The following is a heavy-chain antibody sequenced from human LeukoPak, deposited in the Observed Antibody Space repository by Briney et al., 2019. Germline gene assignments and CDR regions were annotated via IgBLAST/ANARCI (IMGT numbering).Heavy chain of an antibody. Sequence: PGRSLRLSCAASGFTFSSYGMHWVRQDPGKGLEGVAVISYDGSNKYYADSVKGRFTISRDNSKNTLYLQMNSLRAEDTAVYYCAKDNGDYGYFDYWGQGTLVTVSS. CDR2: ISYDGSNK. D-gene: IGHD4-17*01. CDR3: AKDNGDYGYFDY. J-gene: IGHJ4*02. V-gene: IGHV3-30*18. CDR1: GFTFSSYG.